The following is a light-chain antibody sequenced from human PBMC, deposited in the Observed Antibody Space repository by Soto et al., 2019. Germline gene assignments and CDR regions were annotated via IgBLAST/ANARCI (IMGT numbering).Light chain of an antibody. Sequence: QSALTQPPSASGTPGQRVTISCSGSSSNIGSNYVYWYQQLPGTAPKLLVFDDNQRPSGVPDRFSDSKSGTSASLAISGLRSDDEADYYCAAWDNSLSGRVFGGGTQLTVL. CDR2: DDN. J-gene: IGLJ7*01. V-gene: IGLV1-47*02. CDR1: SSNIGSNY. CDR3: AAWDNSLSGRV.